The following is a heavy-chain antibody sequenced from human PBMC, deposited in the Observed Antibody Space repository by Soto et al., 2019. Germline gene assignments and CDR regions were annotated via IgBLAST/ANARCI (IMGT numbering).Heavy chain of an antibody. V-gene: IGHV4-61*01. Sequence: VQLQESGPGLVRPSETLSLTCAVSGGSVNSGHYYWSWSRQPPGRGLEWIGFIYYSGSTSYNPSLQSRVTISLDTSNNQFSLKMSSVTAADTAVYYCARSGAGSGWLGGQGTLVTVSS. CDR1: GGSVNSGHYY. J-gene: IGHJ4*02. CDR3: ARSGAGSGWL. D-gene: IGHD6-19*01. CDR2: IYYSGST.